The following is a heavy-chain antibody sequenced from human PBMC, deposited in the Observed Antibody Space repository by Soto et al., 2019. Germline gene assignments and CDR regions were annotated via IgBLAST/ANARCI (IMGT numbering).Heavy chain of an antibody. CDR3: AREIRGSYDY. D-gene: IGHD3-10*01. CDR2: INPNSGDT. CDR1: GYTFTGQY. V-gene: IGHV1-2*02. Sequence: EASVKVSCKASGYTFTGQYMHWVRQAPGQGLEWMGWINPNSGDTTYVQKFQGRVTMTRDTSISTAYMELSRLRSDDTAVYYCAREIRGSYDYWGQGTRVTVSS. J-gene: IGHJ4*02.